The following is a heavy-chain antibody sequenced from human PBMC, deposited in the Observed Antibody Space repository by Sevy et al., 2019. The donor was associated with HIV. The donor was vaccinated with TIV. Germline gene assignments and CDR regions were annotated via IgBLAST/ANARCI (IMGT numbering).Heavy chain of an antibody. CDR3: ARATYYYDTSGPYFFDF. CDR2: ITSSGSTI. CDR1: GFTFSNYE. J-gene: IGHJ4*02. Sequence: GGSLRLSCIASGFTFSNYEMNWVRQAPGKGLEWVSYITSSGSTIYYADSVKGRFTISRNNAKNSLYLKMNSLRAEDTAVYYCARATYYYDTSGPYFFDFWGQGTLVTVSS. D-gene: IGHD3-22*01. V-gene: IGHV3-48*03.